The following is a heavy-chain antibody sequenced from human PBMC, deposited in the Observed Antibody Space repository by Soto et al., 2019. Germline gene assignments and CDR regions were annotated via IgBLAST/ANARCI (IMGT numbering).Heavy chain of an antibody. J-gene: IGHJ3*02. CDR2: IYHSGSS. CDR3: TSKFGQLLADAFDI. V-gene: IGHV4-59*12. D-gene: IGHD3-10*01. CDR1: GGSISSYY. Sequence: SETLSLTCTVSGGSISSYYWSWIRQPPGKGLEGIGYIYHSGSSNYNPSLKSRVTILLDTSKNQLSLKMSSVTAADTAVYYCTSKFGQLLADAFDICGQGTMVTVSS.